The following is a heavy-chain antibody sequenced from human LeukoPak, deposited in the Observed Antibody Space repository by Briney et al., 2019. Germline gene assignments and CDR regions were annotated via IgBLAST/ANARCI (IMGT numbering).Heavy chain of an antibody. CDR1: GYTLTELS. CDR2: FDPEDGET. Sequence: ASVKVSCKVSGYTLTELSMHWVRQAPGKGLEWMGGFDPEDGETIYAQKFQGRVTITRDTSASTAYMELSSLRSEDTAVYYCARDQWVAGTGDYWGQGTLVTVSS. V-gene: IGHV1-24*01. CDR3: ARDQWVAGTGDY. D-gene: IGHD6-19*01. J-gene: IGHJ4*02.